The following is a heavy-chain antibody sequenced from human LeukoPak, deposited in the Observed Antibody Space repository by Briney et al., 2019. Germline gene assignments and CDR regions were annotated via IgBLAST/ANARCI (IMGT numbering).Heavy chain of an antibody. CDR1: GGSISSGGYY. D-gene: IGHD7-27*01. CDR3: ARATSPGYYFDY. CDR2: IYYNGGT. Sequence: SETLSLTCTVSGGSISSGGYYWSWIRQPPGTGLEWIAYIYYNGGTYYNPSLKSRVTISIDTSKNQFSLKLSSVTAADTAVYFCARATSPGYYFDYWGQGTLVTVSS. J-gene: IGHJ4*02. V-gene: IGHV4-31*03.